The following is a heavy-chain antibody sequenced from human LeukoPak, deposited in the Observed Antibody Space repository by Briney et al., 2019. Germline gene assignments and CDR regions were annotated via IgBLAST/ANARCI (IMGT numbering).Heavy chain of an antibody. D-gene: IGHD4-17*01. CDR2: ISSSSSTI. Sequence: GGSLRLSCAASGLTFNNYAMNWVRQAPGKGLEWISYISSSSSTIYYADSVKGRFTISRDNAKNSLYLQMDSLRDEDTATYYCARDGYGDYPLGASKVGDYWGQGTLVTVSS. CDR1: GLTFNNYA. CDR3: ARDGYGDYPLGASKVGDY. J-gene: IGHJ4*02. V-gene: IGHV3-48*02.